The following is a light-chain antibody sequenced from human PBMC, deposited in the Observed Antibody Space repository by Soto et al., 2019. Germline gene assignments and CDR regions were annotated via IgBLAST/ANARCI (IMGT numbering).Light chain of an antibody. CDR1: DSNIGSSF. V-gene: IGLV1-51*01. CDR2: DSA. CDR3: AAYDESLIEML. Sequence: QSVLTQTPSVSAAPGQNVTIACSGADSNIGSSFVSWYQQVQGTAPRLLIYDSATRYSGVSERFSASKSGTSATLAITGLQAGDEADYYCAAYDESLIEMLFGGGTRLTVL. J-gene: IGLJ3*02.